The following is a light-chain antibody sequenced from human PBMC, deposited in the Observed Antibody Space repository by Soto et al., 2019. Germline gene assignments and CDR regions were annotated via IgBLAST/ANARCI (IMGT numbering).Light chain of an antibody. Sequence: DIQMTQSPSSLSASVGDRVTITCRASQSISTYLIWYQQKPGKAPKLLIYATSSLQSGVPSRFSGSGPGTDFTLTISSLQPEDFATYYCQQSYSTPPGTFGQGTKGDIK. J-gene: IGKJ1*01. V-gene: IGKV1-39*01. CDR1: QSISTY. CDR3: QQSYSTPPGT. CDR2: ATS.